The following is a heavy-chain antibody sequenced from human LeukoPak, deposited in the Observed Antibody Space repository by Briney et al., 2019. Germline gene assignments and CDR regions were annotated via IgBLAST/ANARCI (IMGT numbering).Heavy chain of an antibody. CDR2: ISGSSGST. J-gene: IGHJ4*02. CDR1: GFTFSSYA. V-gene: IGHV3-23*01. D-gene: IGHD6-19*01. CDR3: AKFSSGWYVDY. Sequence: GGSLRLSCAASGFTFSSYAMSWVRQAPGKGLEWVSTISGSSGSTYYADSVKGRFTISRDNSKNTLYLQMNSLRAEDTAVYYCAKFSSGWYVDYWGQGTLVTVSS.